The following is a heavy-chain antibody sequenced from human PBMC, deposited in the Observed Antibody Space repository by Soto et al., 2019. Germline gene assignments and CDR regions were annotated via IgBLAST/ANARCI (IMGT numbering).Heavy chain of an antibody. V-gene: IGHV4-59*01. CDR2: IYYSGST. J-gene: IGHJ5*02. Sequence: SETLSLTCTVSGGSIISYYWSWIRQPPGKGLEWIGYIYYSGSTNYNPSLKSRVTISVDTSKNQFSLKLSSVTAADTAVYYCARVVVPAAIGWFDPWGQGTLVTVSS. CDR1: GGSIISYY. D-gene: IGHD2-2*01. CDR3: ARVVVPAAIGWFDP.